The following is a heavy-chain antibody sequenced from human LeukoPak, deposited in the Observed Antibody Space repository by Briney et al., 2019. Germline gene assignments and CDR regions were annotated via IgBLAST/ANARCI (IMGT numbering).Heavy chain of an antibody. CDR1: GGSFSDTGYY. CDR3: ARHGAWSGFYFDF. D-gene: IGHD3-3*01. Sequence: NASETLSLTCTVSGGSFSDTGYYWAWIRQPPGKGLEWIGSIYYSGNTFYNPSLKSRVTTSVDTSKNQFSLRLNSLTAADTAVYYCARHGAWSGFYFDFWGRGILVTVSS. V-gene: IGHV4-39*01. J-gene: IGHJ4*02. CDR2: IYYSGNT.